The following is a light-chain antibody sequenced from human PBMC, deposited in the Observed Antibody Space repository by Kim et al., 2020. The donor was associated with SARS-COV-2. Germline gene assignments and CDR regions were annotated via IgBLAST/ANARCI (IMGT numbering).Light chain of an antibody. CDR2: DVT. CDR3: SSYTDNTPLV. V-gene: IGLV2-14*03. J-gene: IGLJ3*02. CDR1: SSDVGSYNN. Sequence: GQSITVYATGTSSDVGSYNNVAWYQQNPGKVPKLMIYDVTNRPSGVSNRFSGSKSGSTASLTISGLQTEDEADYFCSSYTDNTPLVFGGGTQLTVL.